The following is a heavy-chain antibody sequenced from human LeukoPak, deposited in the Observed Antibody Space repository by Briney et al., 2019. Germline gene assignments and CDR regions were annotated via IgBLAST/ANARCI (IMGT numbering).Heavy chain of an antibody. CDR1: GGSIGSGTYY. D-gene: IGHD2-15*01. CDR2: IFYSGST. Sequence: SETLSLTCTVSGGSIGSGTYYWGWIRQSPGKGLEWIGSIFYSGSTNYNPSLKSRVTISVDTSKNQFSLKLSSVTAADTAVYYCARGGYCSGGSCYADALDIWGQGTMVTVSS. V-gene: IGHV4-39*07. J-gene: IGHJ3*02. CDR3: ARGGYCSGGSCYADALDI.